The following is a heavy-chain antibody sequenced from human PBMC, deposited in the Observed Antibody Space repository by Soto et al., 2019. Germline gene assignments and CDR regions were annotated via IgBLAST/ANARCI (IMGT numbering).Heavy chain of an antibody. CDR3: ESQAKHVYDSSGPACVS. Sequence: SETLSLTCAVSGGSFSRFYWSWIRQPPGMGLEWIGEINHRGSTSYNSSLKGRVTISIDTSKRQFSLKLNSVTSADTAVYYCESQAKHVYDSSGPACVSWGQGIQVTVS. CDR2: INHRGST. V-gene: IGHV4-34*01. CDR1: GGSFSRFY. D-gene: IGHD3-22*01. J-gene: IGHJ5*02.